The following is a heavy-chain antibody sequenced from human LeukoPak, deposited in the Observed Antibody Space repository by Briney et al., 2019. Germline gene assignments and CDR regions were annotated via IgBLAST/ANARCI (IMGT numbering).Heavy chain of an antibody. CDR3: AKSDWFDP. CDR1: GLTFRNYW. V-gene: IGHV3-74*01. CDR2: IKNDGSSA. J-gene: IGHJ5*01. Sequence: GGSLGLSCATTGLTFRNYWMSWLRQAPGKGLVWVSRIKNDGSSASYAESVKGRFTISRDNARSTLYLQMNSLRVDDTAVYYCAKSDWFDPWGRGILVTVSS.